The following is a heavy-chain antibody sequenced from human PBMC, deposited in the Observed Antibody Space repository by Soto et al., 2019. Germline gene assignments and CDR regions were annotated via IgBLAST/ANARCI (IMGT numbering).Heavy chain of an antibody. CDR3: ARDDRDDHKGSFGH. J-gene: IGHJ4*02. CDR2: IFDTGTT. Sequence: PSETLSLTCTVSGGSFNTYYSWTWVRQPPGKGLEWIGDIFDTGTTNYNPSLKSRVTISLDTAKNQFSLNLSSVTAADTALYYCARDDRDDHKGSFGHWGQGTLVTVSS. D-gene: IGHD1-26*01. V-gene: IGHV4-59*01. CDR1: GGSFNTYY.